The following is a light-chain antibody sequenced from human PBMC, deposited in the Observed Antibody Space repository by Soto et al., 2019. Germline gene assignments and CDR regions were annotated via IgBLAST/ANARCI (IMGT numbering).Light chain of an antibody. CDR2: GAS. Sequence: AIQLTQSPYSLSASVGDRVTITCRASQGINSALAWYQQKPGKAPKLLIYGASSLESGVPSRFSGSGSGTDFTLAISSLQPKYFATYYCQQYNSFSITFGEGTRLDIK. CDR3: QQYNSFSIT. CDR1: QGINSA. V-gene: IGKV1-13*02. J-gene: IGKJ5*01.